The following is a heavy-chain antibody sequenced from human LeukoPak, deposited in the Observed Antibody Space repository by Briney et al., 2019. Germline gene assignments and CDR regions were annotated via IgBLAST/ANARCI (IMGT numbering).Heavy chain of an antibody. CDR2: ISWDGGST. CDR3: AKDIRATENLFFDY. D-gene: IGHD1-14*01. J-gene: IGHJ4*02. CDR1: GFTFDDYT. V-gene: IGHV3-43*01. Sequence: GGSLRLSCAASGFTFDDYTMHWVRQAPGKGLEWVSLISWDGGSTYYADSVKGRFTISRDNSKNSPYLQMNSLRTEDTALYYCAKDIRATENLFFDYWGQGTLVTVSS.